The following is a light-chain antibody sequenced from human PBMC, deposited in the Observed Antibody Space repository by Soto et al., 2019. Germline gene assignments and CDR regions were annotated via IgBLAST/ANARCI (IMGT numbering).Light chain of an antibody. V-gene: IGKV1-33*01. CDR1: QDIRKY. Sequence: DIQMTQSPSSLSASVGDRVTITCQASQDIRKYLNWYQQKPGKAPKLLIYDATNLETGVPSRFSGSGSGTDFTFTISSLQPEDNATYYCQQYDTLMSTFGQGTRLEIK. J-gene: IGKJ5*01. CDR3: QQYDTLMST. CDR2: DAT.